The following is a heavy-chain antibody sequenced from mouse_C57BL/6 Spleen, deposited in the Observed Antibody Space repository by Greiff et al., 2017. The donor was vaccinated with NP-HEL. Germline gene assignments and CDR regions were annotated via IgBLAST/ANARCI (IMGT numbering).Heavy chain of an antibody. CDR3: ARGDGCFYYFDY. J-gene: IGHJ2*01. CDR1: GYTFTDYY. Sequence: EVQLQQSGPVLVKPGASVKMSCKASGYTFTDYYMNWVKQSHGKSLEWIGVINPYNGGTSYNQKFKGKATLTVDKSSSTAYMELNSLTSEDSAVYYCARGDGCFYYFDYWGQGTTLTVSS. D-gene: IGHD2-3*01. V-gene: IGHV1-19*01. CDR2: INPYNGGT.